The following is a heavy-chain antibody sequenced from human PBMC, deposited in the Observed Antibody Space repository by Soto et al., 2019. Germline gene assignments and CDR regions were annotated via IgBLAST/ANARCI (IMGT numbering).Heavy chain of an antibody. V-gene: IGHV4-34*01. CDR1: GGSFSGYY. J-gene: IGHJ4*02. CDR2: INHSGST. D-gene: IGHD2-21*02. Sequence: SETLSLTCAVYGGSFSGYYWSWSLQPPGKGLEWIGEINHSGSTNYNPSLKSRVTISVDTSKNQFSLKLSSVTAADTAVYYCARGQHIVVVTARGSFDYWGQGTLVT. CDR3: ARGQHIVVVTARGSFDY.